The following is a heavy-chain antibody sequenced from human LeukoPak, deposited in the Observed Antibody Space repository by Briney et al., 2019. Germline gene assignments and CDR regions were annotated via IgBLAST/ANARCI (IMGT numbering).Heavy chain of an antibody. Sequence: PGGSLRLSCAASGFTLSSYAMSWVRQAPGKGLEWVSGISGSGGSTKYADSVKGRFTISRDNSKNTLYLQMNSLRAEDTAVYYCANQYSGSYWDYFDYWGQGTLVTVSS. V-gene: IGHV3-23*01. CDR3: ANQYSGSYWDYFDY. CDR2: ISGSGGST. J-gene: IGHJ4*02. D-gene: IGHD1-26*01. CDR1: GFTLSSYA.